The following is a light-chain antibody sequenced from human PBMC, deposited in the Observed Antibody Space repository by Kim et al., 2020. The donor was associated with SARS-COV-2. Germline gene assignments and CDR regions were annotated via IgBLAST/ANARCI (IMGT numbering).Light chain of an antibody. CDR3: QQYNGYPYT. Sequence: ASVGDRVTITCRASQSINNYLAWFQQKPGKAPKSLSYGASTLLRGVPSKFSGSGFGTDFTLTISDLQPEDFASYYCQQYNGYPYTFGQGTKLEI. CDR1: QSINNY. CDR2: GAS. V-gene: IGKV1-16*02. J-gene: IGKJ2*01.